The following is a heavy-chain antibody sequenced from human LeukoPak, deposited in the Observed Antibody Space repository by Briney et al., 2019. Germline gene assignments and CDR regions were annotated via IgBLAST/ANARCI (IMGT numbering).Heavy chain of an antibody. Sequence: GSVKVSCKASGYTFTSYGISWVRQAPGQGLEWMGWISAYNGNTNYAQKLQGRVTMTTDTSTSTAYIELRSLRSDDTAVYYCARADSFNWNGLCYWGQGTLVTVSS. CDR2: ISAYNGNT. J-gene: IGHJ4*02. CDR1: GYTFTSYG. V-gene: IGHV1-18*01. D-gene: IGHD1-20*01. CDR3: ARADSFNWNGLCY.